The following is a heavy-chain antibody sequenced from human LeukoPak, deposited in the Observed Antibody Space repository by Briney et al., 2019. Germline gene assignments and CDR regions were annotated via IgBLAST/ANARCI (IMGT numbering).Heavy chain of an antibody. CDR3: ARDLAPIVGATDY. CDR2: ISSGSSHM. D-gene: IGHD1-26*01. CDR1: GFTFSTYG. V-gene: IGHV3-21*01. Sequence: GGSLRLSCAASGFTFSTYGMHWVRQAPGKGLEWVSFISSGSSHMYYADSMKGRFTISRDNAKNSLYLQVSGLRDEDSAVYYCARDLAPIVGATDYWGQGTLVTVSS. J-gene: IGHJ4*02.